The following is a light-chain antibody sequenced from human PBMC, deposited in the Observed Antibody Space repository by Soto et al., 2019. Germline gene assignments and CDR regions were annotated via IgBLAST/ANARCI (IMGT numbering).Light chain of an antibody. J-gene: IGKJ4*01. Sequence: EIVMTQSPATLSVSPGERATLSCRASQAIRSNLAWYQQKPGQAPRLLIYDVSSRATGVPDRFSGSGSGTDFTLSINSLQSEDSAVYFCQQYNSWPPLTFGGGTKVDIK. CDR2: DVS. CDR3: QQYNSWPPLT. V-gene: IGKV3-15*01. CDR1: QAIRSN.